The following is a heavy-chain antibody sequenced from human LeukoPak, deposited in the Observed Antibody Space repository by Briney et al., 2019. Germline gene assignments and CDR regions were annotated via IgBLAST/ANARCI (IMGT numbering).Heavy chain of an antibody. J-gene: IGHJ3*02. D-gene: IGHD4/OR15-4a*01. CDR1: GYTFTSYG. Sequence: ASVKVSSKASGYTFTSYGITWVRQAPGQGLGWMGWISAYNGKKNYAQKLQGRVAMTTDTSTSTAYMELRTLRSDDTAVYYCATAGSGGAHVNAFDIWGQGTVVTVSS. CDR3: ATAGSGGAHVNAFDI. CDR2: ISAYNGKK. V-gene: IGHV1-18*01.